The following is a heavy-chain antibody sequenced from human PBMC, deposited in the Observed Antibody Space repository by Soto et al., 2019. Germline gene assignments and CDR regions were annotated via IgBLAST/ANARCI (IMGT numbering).Heavy chain of an antibody. Sequence: GGSLRLSCAASGFTFSNYGMHWVRQAPGKGLEWVAVIWYDGNNKYYADSVKGRFTISRDNSKNTLYLQMNSLRAEDTAMYYCARDIVADFYDSSGYWRAFDYWGQGTLVTV. CDR2: IWYDGNNK. J-gene: IGHJ4*02. CDR3: ARDIVADFYDSSGYWRAFDY. CDR1: GFTFSNYG. D-gene: IGHD3-22*01. V-gene: IGHV3-33*01.